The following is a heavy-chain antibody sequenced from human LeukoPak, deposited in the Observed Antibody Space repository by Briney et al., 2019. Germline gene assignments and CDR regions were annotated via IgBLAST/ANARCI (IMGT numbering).Heavy chain of an antibody. D-gene: IGHD3-22*01. V-gene: IGHV3-21*01. J-gene: IGHJ6*03. CDR2: ISSTSTFI. Sequence: PGGSLRLSCAASGFTFSRYSMNWVRQAPGKGLEWVASISSTSTFIYSADSVKGRFTTSRDTAKNSLFLQMNSLRAEDTAIYYCARDYFDSSDYPQTYYYYYMDVWGEGTTVTVSS. CDR1: GFTFSRYS. CDR3: ARDYFDSSDYPQTYYYYYMDV.